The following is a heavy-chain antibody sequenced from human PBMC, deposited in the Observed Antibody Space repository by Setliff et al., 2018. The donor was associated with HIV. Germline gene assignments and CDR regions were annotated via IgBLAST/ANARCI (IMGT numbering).Heavy chain of an antibody. CDR3: ARFDVTPMTTTDY. CDR1: GGSFSGYY. V-gene: IGHV4-34*01. J-gene: IGHJ4*02. CDR2: INHSEST. Sequence: PSETLSLTCAVYGGSFSGYYWIWIRQPPGKGLEWIGEINHSESTNYNPSLKSRVTLSVDTSKNQFSLKLSSVTAADPAVYYCARFDVTPMTTTDYWGQGTQVTVSS. D-gene: IGHD4-17*01.